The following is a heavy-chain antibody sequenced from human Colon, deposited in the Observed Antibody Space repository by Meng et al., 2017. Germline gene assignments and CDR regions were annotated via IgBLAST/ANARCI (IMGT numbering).Heavy chain of an antibody. D-gene: IGHD2-2*01. V-gene: IGHV3-30*04. CDR2: ISFDGSKY. Sequence: GESLKISCAASGFTFSSYVMHWVRQAPGKGLEWVAVISFDGSKYYYADSVKGRFTISRDNSKNTLYLQMNSLRAEDTAVYYCARGPQYCSSTNCYAPYFDYWGQG. CDR3: ARGPQYCSSTNCYAPYFDY. J-gene: IGHJ4*01. CDR1: GFTFSSYV.